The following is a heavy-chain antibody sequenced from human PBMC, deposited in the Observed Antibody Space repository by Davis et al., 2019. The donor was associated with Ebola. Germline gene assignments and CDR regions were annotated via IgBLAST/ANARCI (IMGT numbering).Heavy chain of an antibody. CDR3: AKDIEDYGEVLDYYYGMDV. Sequence: GESLKISCAASGFTFSSYAMSWVRQAPGKGLEWVSAISGSGGSTYYADSVKGRFTISRDNSKTTLYLQMNSLRAEDTAVYYCAKDIEDYGEVLDYYYGMDVWGQGTTVTVSS. CDR1: GFTFSSYA. V-gene: IGHV3-23*01. CDR2: ISGSGGST. J-gene: IGHJ6*02. D-gene: IGHD4-17*01.